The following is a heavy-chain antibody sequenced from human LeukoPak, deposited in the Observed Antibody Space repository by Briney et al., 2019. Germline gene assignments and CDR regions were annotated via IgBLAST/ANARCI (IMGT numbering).Heavy chain of an antibody. CDR2: IYYTGST. V-gene: IGHV4-59*01. CDR1: GGSMTRYY. D-gene: IGHD3-10*01. CDR3: ARRPRGEVRGAPTYFDY. Sequence: SETLSLTCTVSGGSMTRYYWNWIRQPPGKGLEWIGYIYYTGSTIYNPSLKSRVTISVDTSKNQFSLRLSSVTAADTAVYYCARRPRGEVRGAPTYFDYWGQGTLVTVSS. J-gene: IGHJ4*02.